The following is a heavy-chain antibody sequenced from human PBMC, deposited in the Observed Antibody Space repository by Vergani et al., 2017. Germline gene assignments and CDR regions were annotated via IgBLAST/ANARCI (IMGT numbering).Heavy chain of an antibody. D-gene: IGHD2-2*01. J-gene: IGHJ4*02. CDR1: GFSLSTSGVG. CDR2: IYWDDDK. Sequence: QITLKESGPTLVKPTQTLTLTCTFSGFSLSTSGVGVGWIRQPPGKALEWLALIYWDDDKRYSPSLKSRLTITKDTSKTQVVLTMTNMDPVDTATYYGARKTEDIVVVPAAYFDYWGQGTLVTVSS. V-gene: IGHV2-5*02. CDR3: ARKTEDIVVVPAAYFDY.